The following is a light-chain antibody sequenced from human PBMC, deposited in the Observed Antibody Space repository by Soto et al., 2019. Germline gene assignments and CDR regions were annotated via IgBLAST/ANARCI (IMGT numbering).Light chain of an antibody. Sequence: DIPMTQSPSTLSASVGDRVTITCRASQSVSNWLAWYQQKPGKAPKLLIYKASSLESGVPSRFSGSGSGTEFTLTISSLQPDDFATYYCQQYNSYSGMYTFGQGTKLEIK. V-gene: IGKV1-5*03. J-gene: IGKJ2*01. CDR1: QSVSNW. CDR3: QQYNSYSGMYT. CDR2: KAS.